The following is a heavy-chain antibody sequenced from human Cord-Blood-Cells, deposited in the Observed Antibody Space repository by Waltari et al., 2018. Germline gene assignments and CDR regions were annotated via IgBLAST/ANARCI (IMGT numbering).Heavy chain of an antibody. CDR1: GGTFSSYA. CDR3: ARGGVGGYYDY. J-gene: IGHJ4*02. V-gene: IGHV1-69*04. D-gene: IGHD3-22*01. CDR2: IIPIRGIA. Sequence: QVQLVQSGAEVKKPGSSVKVSCKASGGTFSSYAISWVRQAPGQGREWMGGIIPIRGIANYAQKCQGRVTNTADESTSTAYMELSSLRSEDTAVYYCARGGVGGYYDYWGQGTLVTVSS.